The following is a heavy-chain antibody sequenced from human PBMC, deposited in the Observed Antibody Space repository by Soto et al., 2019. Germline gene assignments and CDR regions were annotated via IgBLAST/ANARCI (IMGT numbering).Heavy chain of an antibody. CDR3: ARNPGRSSSSGTYYSGMDV. Sequence: SETLSLTCTVSGGSISSGGSYWSWIRQHSGKGLEWIGYMDNSGNTYYNPSLKGRVTISLDTSKSQFSLELTSVTAADPAVYFCARNPGRSSSSGTYYSGMDVWGEGTTVTVSS. CDR1: GGSISSGGSY. CDR2: MDNSGNT. V-gene: IGHV4-31*03. J-gene: IGHJ6*04. D-gene: IGHD6-6*01.